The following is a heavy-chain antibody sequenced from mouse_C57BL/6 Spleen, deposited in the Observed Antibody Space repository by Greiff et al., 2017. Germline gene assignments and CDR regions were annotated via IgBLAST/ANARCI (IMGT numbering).Heavy chain of an antibody. CDR1: GYTFTSYW. Sequence: QVQLQQPGAELVKPGASVKMSCKASGYTFTSYWITWVKQRPGQGLEWIGDIYPGSGSTNYTEKFKSKATLTVDTAASTAYMQLSSLTSEDAAVYDGERYDSGNDCDYWGQGTTLTVSS. D-gene: IGHD1-3*01. J-gene: IGHJ2*01. CDR2: IYPGSGST. CDR3: ERYDSGNDCDY. V-gene: IGHV1-55*01.